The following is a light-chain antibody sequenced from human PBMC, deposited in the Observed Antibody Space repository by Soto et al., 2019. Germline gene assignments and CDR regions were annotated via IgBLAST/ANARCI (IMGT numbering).Light chain of an antibody. V-gene: IGLV1-40*01. CDR1: SSNIGAHYD. CDR2: GST. Sequence: SALTQPPSVSGAPGQRVTISCTGSSSNIGAHYDVHWYQHLPGTSPKVLIYGSTNRPSGVPDRFSGSKSGTSASLAITGLQADDEADYYCQSYDRSLSGYVFGTGTRSPS. J-gene: IGLJ1*01. CDR3: QSYDRSLSGYV.